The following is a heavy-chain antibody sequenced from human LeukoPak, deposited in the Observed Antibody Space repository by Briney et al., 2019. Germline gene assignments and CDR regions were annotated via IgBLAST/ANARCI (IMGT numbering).Heavy chain of an antibody. CDR3: AKDQNLGFWSGYYTGYGN. CDR2: ISYDGSNK. CDR1: GFTFSSYG. V-gene: IGHV3-30*18. D-gene: IGHD3-3*01. Sequence: GGSLRLSCAASGFTFSSYGMHWVRQAPGKGLEWVAVISYDGSNKYYADSVKGRFTISRDNSKSTLYLQMNSLRAEYTAVYYCAKDQNLGFWSGYYTGYGNWGQGTLVTVSS. J-gene: IGHJ4*02.